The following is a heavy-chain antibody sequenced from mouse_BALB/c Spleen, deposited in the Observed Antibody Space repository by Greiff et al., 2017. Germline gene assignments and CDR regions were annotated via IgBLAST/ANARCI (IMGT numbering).Heavy chain of an antibody. CDR1: GFTFSSYA. J-gene: IGHJ3*01. D-gene: IGHD2-2*01. Sequence: EVKLVESGGGLVKPGGSLKLSCAASGFTFSSYAMSWVRQTPEKRLEWVASISSGGSTYYPDSVMGRFTITRDNARNILYLQMSSLRSEDTAMYYCATYGYDKGAWFAYWGQGTLVTVSA. CDR2: ISSGGST. CDR3: ATYGYDKGAWFAY. V-gene: IGHV5-6-5*01.